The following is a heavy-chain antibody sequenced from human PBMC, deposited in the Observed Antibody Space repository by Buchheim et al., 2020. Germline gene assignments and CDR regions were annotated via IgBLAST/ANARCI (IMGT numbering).Heavy chain of an antibody. CDR2: IYYSGST. V-gene: IGHV4-39*01. CDR1: GGSISSSSYY. J-gene: IGHJ6*03. Sequence: QLQLQESGPGLVKPSETLSLTCTVSGGSISSSSYYWGWIRQPPGKGLEWIGSIYYSGSTYYNPSLKSRVTISVDTSKNQFSLKLSSVTAADTAVYYCARQITMVRGLTVNDYYYMDVWGKGT. D-gene: IGHD3-10*01. CDR3: ARQITMVRGLTVNDYYYMDV.